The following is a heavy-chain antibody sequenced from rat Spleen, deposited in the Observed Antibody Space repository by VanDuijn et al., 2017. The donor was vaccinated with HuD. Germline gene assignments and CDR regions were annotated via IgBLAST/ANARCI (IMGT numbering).Heavy chain of an antibody. CDR2: ISTRGGST. D-gene: IGHD1-4*01. Sequence: EVQLVESGGDLVQPGRSVKLSCAASGFTFSSFPMAWVRQAPTKGLEWVATISTRGGSTYYRDSVKGRFTISRDNAKNTLYLQMDSLRSEDTATYYCARETGYNSYFDYWGQGVMVTVSS. CDR1: GFTFSSFP. CDR3: ARETGYNSYFDY. J-gene: IGHJ2*01. V-gene: IGHV5-46*01.